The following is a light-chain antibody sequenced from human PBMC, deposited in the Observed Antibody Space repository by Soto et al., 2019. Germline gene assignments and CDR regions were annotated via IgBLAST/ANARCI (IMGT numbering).Light chain of an antibody. CDR3: AAWDDSLNGYV. V-gene: IGLV1-36*01. Sequence: QSVLTQPPSVSEAPRQRVTISCSGSTSNIRNHAVFWYQQLPGEAPKLLIYYDDLLPSGVSDRFSGSKSGTSASLAISELQSEDEADHYCAAWDDSLNGYVFGTGTKLTVL. CDR1: TSNIRNHA. J-gene: IGLJ1*01. CDR2: YDD.